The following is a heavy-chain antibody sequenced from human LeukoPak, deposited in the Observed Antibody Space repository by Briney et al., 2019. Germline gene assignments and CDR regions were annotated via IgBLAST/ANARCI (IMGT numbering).Heavy chain of an antibody. CDR2: IYYSGST. CDR3: AREGVLGAFDI. Sequence: SETLSLTCTVSGGSISSYYWSWIRQPPGKGLEWIGYIYYSGSTNYNPSLKSRVTISVDTSKNQFSLKLSSVTAADTAVYYCAREGVLGAFDIWGQGKMVTVSS. D-gene: IGHD2/OR15-2a*01. CDR1: GGSISSYY. V-gene: IGHV4-59*12. J-gene: IGHJ3*02.